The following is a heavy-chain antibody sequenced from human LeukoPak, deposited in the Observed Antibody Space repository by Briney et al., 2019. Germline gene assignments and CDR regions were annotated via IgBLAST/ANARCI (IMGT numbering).Heavy chain of an antibody. J-gene: IGHJ4*02. Sequence: PGVSLRLSCVASGFSFNDYRMHWLPQSPGKGPEGLTIIRHDGSNIHYADSVKVRFTISRDNSKNTLSLQMNSPRAEDTSVYYCVRDGVGATTFFGYFDYWGQGIPVTVSS. CDR1: GFSFNDYR. CDR2: IRHDGSNI. V-gene: IGHV3-30*02. D-gene: IGHD1-26*01. CDR3: VRDGVGATTFFGYFDY.